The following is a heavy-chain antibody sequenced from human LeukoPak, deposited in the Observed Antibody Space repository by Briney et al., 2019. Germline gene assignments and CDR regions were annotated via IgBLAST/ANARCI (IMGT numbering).Heavy chain of an antibody. CDR1: GFTFDDYG. CDR3: AKGLSGSPPPY. CDR2: ISYDGSNK. Sequence: PGGSLRLSCAASGFTFDDYGMSWVRQAPGKGLEWVAVISYDGSNKYYVDSVKGRFTISRDNSKNTLYLQMNSLRAEDTAVYYCAKGLSGSPPPYWGQGTLVTVSS. J-gene: IGHJ4*02. V-gene: IGHV3-30*18. D-gene: IGHD3-10*01.